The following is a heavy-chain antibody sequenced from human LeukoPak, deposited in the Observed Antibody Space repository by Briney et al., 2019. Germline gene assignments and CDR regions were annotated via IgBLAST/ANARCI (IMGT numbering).Heavy chain of an antibody. CDR3: ARTYYDIVTGYNPYFHH. V-gene: IGHV3-21*03. CDR1: GFTFSSYS. CDR2: FSSGGMWI. Sequence: GGSLRLSCAASGFTFSSYSMNWVRQALGKGLEWVSSFSSGGMWIYYADSLKGGFTISRDNAQNSRYMQMNRLRAQDTRVFYSARTYYDIVTGYNPYFHHWGQGTLVTVSS. J-gene: IGHJ4*02. D-gene: IGHD3-9*01.